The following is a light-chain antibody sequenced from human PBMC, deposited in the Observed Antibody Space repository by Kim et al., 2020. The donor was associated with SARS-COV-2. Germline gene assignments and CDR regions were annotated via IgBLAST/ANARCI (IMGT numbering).Light chain of an antibody. V-gene: IGKV1D-12*01. J-gene: IGKJ1*01. CDR2: STS. CDR1: QTFGSL. Sequence: VGDKITITCRATQTFGSLLTWYQQKPGTAPRLLIYSTSSLQSGAPSRFSGSGSGTVYTLTITSLQPEDFATYYCQQSYNFPRTFGQGTKVDIK. CDR3: QQSYNFPRT.